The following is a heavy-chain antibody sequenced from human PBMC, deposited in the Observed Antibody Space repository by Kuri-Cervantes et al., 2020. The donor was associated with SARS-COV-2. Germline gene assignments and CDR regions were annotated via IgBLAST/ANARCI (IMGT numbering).Heavy chain of an antibody. CDR2: IRSKAYGGTT. Sequence: GESLKISCTASGFTFGDYAMSWVRQAPGKGLEWVGFIRSKAYGGTTEYAASVKGRFTISRDDSKSIAYLQMNSLKTEDTAVYYCTRDLVRGADPSFDYWGQGTLVTVSS. CDR1: GFTFGDYA. J-gene: IGHJ4*02. D-gene: IGHD3-10*01. V-gene: IGHV3-49*04. CDR3: TRDLVRGADPSFDY.